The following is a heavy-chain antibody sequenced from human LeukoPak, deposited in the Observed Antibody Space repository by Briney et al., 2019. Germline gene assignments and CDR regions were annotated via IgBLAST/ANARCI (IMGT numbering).Heavy chain of an antibody. J-gene: IGHJ4*02. V-gene: IGHV3-48*03. CDR1: GFTFSSYE. CDR2: ISSSGTTI. Sequence: PGGSLRLSCAASGFTFSSYEMNWVRQTPGKGLEWISYISSSGTTIYYADSVKGRFTISRDNAKNSLYLQMNSLRAEDTAIYYCAKDVEYGSGTPIGYWGQGTLVTVSS. D-gene: IGHD3-10*01. CDR3: AKDVEYGSGTPIGY.